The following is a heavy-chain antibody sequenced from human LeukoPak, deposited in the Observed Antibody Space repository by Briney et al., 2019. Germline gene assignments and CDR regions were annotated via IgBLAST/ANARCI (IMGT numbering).Heavy chain of an antibody. D-gene: IGHD6-6*01. V-gene: IGHV1-69*05. CDR3: ARDEGGIAARPGYYYYMDV. CDR2: IIPIFGTA. CDR1: GGTFSSYA. Sequence: SVKVSCKASGGTFSSYAISWVRQAPGQGLEWMGGIIPIFGTANYAQKFQGRVTITTDESTSTAYMELSSLRSEDTAVYYCARDEGGIAARPGYYYYMDVLGKGTTVTVSS. J-gene: IGHJ6*03.